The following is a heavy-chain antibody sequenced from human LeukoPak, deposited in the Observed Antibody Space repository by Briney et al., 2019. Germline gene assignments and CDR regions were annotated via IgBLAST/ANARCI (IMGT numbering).Heavy chain of an antibody. V-gene: IGHV1-2*02. D-gene: IGHD3-22*01. CDR2: INPNSGGT. Sequence: GASVKVSCKASGYTFTVYFMRWVRQAPGQGLEWMGWINPNSGGTNYAQKFQGRVTMTRDTSIGTAYMELSRLRSDDTAVYYCARELNYDSSGYYFDYWGQGTLVTVSS. CDR3: ARELNYDSSGYYFDY. J-gene: IGHJ4*02. CDR1: GYTFTVYF.